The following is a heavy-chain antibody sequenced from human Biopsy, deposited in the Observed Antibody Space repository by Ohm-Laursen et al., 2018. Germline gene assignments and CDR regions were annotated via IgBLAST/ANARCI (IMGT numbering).Heavy chain of an antibody. J-gene: IGHJ2*01. Sequence: SETLSLTCTVSGGSISSDYWSWIRQPPGKGLQWIGYVYYTGSTDYNPSLQSRVTISVDTSKNHFSLRLRSVTPADTAIYYCARDRGYYSDRTVPGYFDLWGRGTLVTVPS. V-gene: IGHV4-59*01. D-gene: IGHD3-22*01. CDR2: VYYTGST. CDR3: ARDRGYYSDRTVPGYFDL. CDR1: GGSISSDY.